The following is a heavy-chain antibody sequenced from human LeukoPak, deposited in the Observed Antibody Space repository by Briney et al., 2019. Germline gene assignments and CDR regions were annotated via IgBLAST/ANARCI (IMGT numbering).Heavy chain of an antibody. CDR1: GYTFTSYG. D-gene: IGHD3-16*02. V-gene: IGHV1-18*04. J-gene: IGHJ4*02. Sequence: ASVKVSCKASGYTFTSYGISWVRQAPGQGLEWMGSISPYNGNTNYAERLQGRVIMTTDTSTRTAYMELRSLRSDDTAVFYCARDQYDYVWGSYRPYFDYWGQGTLATVSS. CDR3: ARDQYDYVWGSYRPYFDY. CDR2: ISPYNGNT.